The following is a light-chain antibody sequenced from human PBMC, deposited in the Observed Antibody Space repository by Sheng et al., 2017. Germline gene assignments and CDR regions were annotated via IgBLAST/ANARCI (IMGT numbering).Light chain of an antibody. V-gene: IGKV3-15*01. CDR2: AAS. CDR1: QSVYSK. CDR3: QQYHKWPLP. Sequence: ETVMTQSPATLSVSPGERATLSCRASQSVYSKLAWYQQKPGQAPRLLIYAASTRATGIPARFSGSGSGTEFTLTISSLQSEDFALYYCQQYHKWPLPFGGGTKLEIK. J-gene: IGKJ4*01.